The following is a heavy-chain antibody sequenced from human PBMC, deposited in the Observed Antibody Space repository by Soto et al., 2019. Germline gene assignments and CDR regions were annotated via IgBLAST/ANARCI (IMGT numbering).Heavy chain of an antibody. J-gene: IGHJ6*02. CDR1: GGTFSSYA. D-gene: IGHD1-7*01. CDR3: ARDYYGVGTTYYYYGMDV. Sequence: QVQLVQSGAEVKKPGSSVKVSCKASGGTFSSYAISWVRQAPGQGLEWMGGIIPIFGTANYAQKFQGRVTITADESTSTAYMELSSLRSEDTAVYYCARDYYGVGTTYYYYGMDVWGQGTTVTVSS. CDR2: IIPIFGTA. V-gene: IGHV1-69*12.